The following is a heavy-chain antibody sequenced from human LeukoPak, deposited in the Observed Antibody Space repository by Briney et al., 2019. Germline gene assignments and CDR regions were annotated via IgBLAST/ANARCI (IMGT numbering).Heavy chain of an antibody. CDR3: ARGGYYYDTSDRPFDY. D-gene: IGHD3-22*01. CDR1: GYIFPTYG. J-gene: IGHJ4*02. V-gene: IGHV1-18*01. Sequence: GASVEVSCKTSGYIFPTYGITWVRQAPGRGLEWVGWISTYHGSTSYAQSLQGRVTMTTDTSTDTAYMELRSLRSDDTALYYCARGGYYYDTSDRPFDYWGQGTLVTVSS. CDR2: ISTYHGST.